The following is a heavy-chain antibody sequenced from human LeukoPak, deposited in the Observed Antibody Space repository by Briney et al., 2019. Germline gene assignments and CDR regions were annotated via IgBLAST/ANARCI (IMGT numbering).Heavy chain of an antibody. CDR2: ISSSSSYI. J-gene: IGHJ4*01. V-gene: IGHV3-21*01. Sequence: GGSLRLSCAASGFTFSSYTMNWVRRAPGKGLEWVSSISSSSSYIYYADSLKGRFTISRDSAKNSLYLQMNSLRAEDTAVYYCARDITAAALDYWGHGTLVTVSS. CDR1: GFTFSSYT. D-gene: IGHD6-13*01. CDR3: ARDITAAALDY.